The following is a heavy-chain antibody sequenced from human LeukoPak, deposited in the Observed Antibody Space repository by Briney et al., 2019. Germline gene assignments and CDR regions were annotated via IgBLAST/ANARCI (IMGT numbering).Heavy chain of an antibody. D-gene: IGHD6-13*01. Sequence: SVKVSCKASGGTFSSYAISWVRQAPGQGLEWMGRIIPILGIANYAQKFQGRVTITADKSTSTAYMELSSLRSEDTAVYYCARDASSSWYGYWGQGTLVNVTS. CDR3: ARDASSSWYGY. J-gene: IGHJ4*02. CDR1: GGTFSSYA. CDR2: IIPILGIA. V-gene: IGHV1-69*04.